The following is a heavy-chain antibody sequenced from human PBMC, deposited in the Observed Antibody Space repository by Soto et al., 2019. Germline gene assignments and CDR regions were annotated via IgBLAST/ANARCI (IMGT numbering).Heavy chain of an antibody. CDR3: ARVWAVAGAFFDY. CDR1: GFSFGAYS. V-gene: IGHV3-21*01. Sequence: GGSLRLSCAASGFSFGAYSMNWVRQAPGKGLEWVSSISSGSTYVYYAGSVEGRFTISRDNAKDSLYLQMNSLRADDTAVYYCARVWAVAGAFFDYWGQGALVTVSS. D-gene: IGHD1-26*01. J-gene: IGHJ4*02. CDR2: ISSGSTYV.